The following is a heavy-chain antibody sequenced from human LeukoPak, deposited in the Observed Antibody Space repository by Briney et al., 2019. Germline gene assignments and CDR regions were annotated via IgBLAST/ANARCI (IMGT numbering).Heavy chain of an antibody. CDR3: RAAADLNDY. CDR1: GFTFSGSA. V-gene: IGHV3-73*01. J-gene: IGHJ4*02. D-gene: IGHD6-13*01. CDR2: IRSKADSYTI. Sequence: PGGYLRLSCAASGFTFSGSAMHWVRQASGKGLEWLGRIRSKADSYTIAYAASVKGRLIVSRDDSKNTAYLQMNSLKTEDTAVYYCRAAADLNDYWGQGTLVTVSS.